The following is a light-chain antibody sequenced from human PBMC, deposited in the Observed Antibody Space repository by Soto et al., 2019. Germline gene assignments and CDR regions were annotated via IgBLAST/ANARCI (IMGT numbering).Light chain of an antibody. CDR1: SSDVGGYNY. CDR2: EVS. Sequence: QSALTQPASVSGSPGQSITISCTGTSSDVGGYNYVSWYQQHPGKAPKLMIYEVSNRPSGVFNRFSGSKSGNTASLTISGLQAEDEADYYCSSYTRSSTLVFGTGTKLTVL. CDR3: SSYTRSSTLV. J-gene: IGLJ1*01. V-gene: IGLV2-14*01.